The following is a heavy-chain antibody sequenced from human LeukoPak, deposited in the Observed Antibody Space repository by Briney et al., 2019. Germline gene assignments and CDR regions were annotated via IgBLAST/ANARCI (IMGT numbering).Heavy chain of an antibody. V-gene: IGHV1-46*01. CDR2: INPSGAST. J-gene: IGHJ4*02. Sequence: ASVKVSCKASGYTFTNFYMHWVRRAPGQGLEWMGIINPSGASTSYAQNFQGRLTMTRDTSTSTVYMELSSLRSEDTAVYYCARETTFDYWGQGTLVTVPS. D-gene: IGHD4-11*01. CDR1: GYTFTNFY. CDR3: ARETTFDY.